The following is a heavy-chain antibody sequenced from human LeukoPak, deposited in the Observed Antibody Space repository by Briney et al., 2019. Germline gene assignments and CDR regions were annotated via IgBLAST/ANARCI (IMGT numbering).Heavy chain of an antibody. J-gene: IGHJ4*02. CDR3: ARDDGFYSASGIYQNYFDH. V-gene: IGHV3-7*01. Sequence: GSLRLSCAASGFTFSAYWMSWVRQAPGKGLEWVANLKQDGSEKYYVDSVKGRFTISRDNAKNSLYLQMNSLRGEDTAVYYCARDDGFYSASGIYQNYFDHWGQGILVTVSP. CDR2: LKQDGSEK. CDR1: GFTFSAYW. D-gene: IGHD3-10*01.